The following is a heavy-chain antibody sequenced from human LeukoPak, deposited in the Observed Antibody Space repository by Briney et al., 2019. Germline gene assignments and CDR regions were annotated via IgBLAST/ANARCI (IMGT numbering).Heavy chain of an antibody. D-gene: IGHD6-19*01. J-gene: IGHJ4*02. V-gene: IGHV4-34*01. CDR3: ARRPTIAVAAYGPNFDS. CDR1: GGSFSGYY. Sequence: SETLSLTCAVYGGSFSGYYWSWIRQPPGKGLEWIGEINQSGSTNYNPSLKSRVTISTDTSKSQFSLMMTSVTASDTAVYYCARRPTIAVAAYGPNFDSWGQGTLVTVSS. CDR2: INQSGST.